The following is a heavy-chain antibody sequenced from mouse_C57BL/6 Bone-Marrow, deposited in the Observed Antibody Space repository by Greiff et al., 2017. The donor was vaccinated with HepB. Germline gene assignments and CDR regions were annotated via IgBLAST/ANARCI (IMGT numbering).Heavy chain of an antibody. D-gene: IGHD2-2*01. CDR3: ARHYGSLMDD. J-gene: IGHJ4*01. Sequence: EVMLVESGGGLVKPGGSLKLSCAASGFTFSDYGMHWVRQAPEKGLEWVAYISSGSSTIYYADTVKGRFTISRDNAKNTLFLQMTSLRSEDTAMYYCARHYGSLMDDWGQGTSVTVSA. V-gene: IGHV5-17*01. CDR2: ISSGSSTI. CDR1: GFTFSDYG.